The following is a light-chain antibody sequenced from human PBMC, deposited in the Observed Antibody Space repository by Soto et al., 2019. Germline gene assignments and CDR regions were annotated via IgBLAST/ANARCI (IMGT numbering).Light chain of an antibody. J-gene: IGKJ1*01. V-gene: IGKV1-39*01. CDR1: QAINKY. CDR3: QQSLSTPLS. CDR2: DVS. Sequence: DIQLTQSPSSLSASVGDRVTITCRPSQAINKYLSWFRQKPGKAPEPLIYDVSTLQSGVPSRFSGSGSGTYFTLTISSLQLDDFASYYCQQSLSTPLSFGQGTKV.